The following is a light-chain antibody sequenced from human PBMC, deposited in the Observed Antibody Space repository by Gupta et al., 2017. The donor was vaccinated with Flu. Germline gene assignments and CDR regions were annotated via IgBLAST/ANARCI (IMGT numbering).Light chain of an antibody. CDR2: DVT. Sequence: TISGLGAFSVVGAYNYVSWFQHHPAKPPKLMIFDVTRRPAGVPGRFSGSKSGNTASLTISGLQAVDEADYYCCSYATTYTWVFGGGTKLTVL. CDR1: FSVVGAYNY. CDR3: CSYATTYTWV. V-gene: IGLV2-11*01. J-gene: IGLJ3*02.